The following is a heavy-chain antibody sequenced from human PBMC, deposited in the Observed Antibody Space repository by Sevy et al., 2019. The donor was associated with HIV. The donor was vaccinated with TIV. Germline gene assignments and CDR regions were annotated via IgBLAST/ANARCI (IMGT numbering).Heavy chain of an antibody. CDR1: GFRFSDHW. V-gene: IGHV3-7*01. Sequence: GGSLRLSCAASGFRFSDHWMSWVRQAPGRGMEWVANINQDGSEKYYVDSVEGRFTISRDNAKTSLYLQMDSLRAEDSAAYYCERERCSSRGEICQRYYYGMDVWGLGTTVTVSS. CDR3: ERERCSSRGEICQRYYYGMDV. CDR2: INQDGSEK. J-gene: IGHJ6*02. D-gene: IGHD2-2*01.